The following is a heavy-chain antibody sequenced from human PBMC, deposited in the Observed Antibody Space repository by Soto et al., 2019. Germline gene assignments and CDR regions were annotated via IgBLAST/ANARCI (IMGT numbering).Heavy chain of an antibody. J-gene: IGHJ6*02. V-gene: IGHV1-2*04. D-gene: IGHD6-13*01. CDR1: GYTFTGYY. Sequence: ASVKVSCKASGYTFTGYYMHWVRQAPGQGLEWMGWINPNSGGTNYAQKFQGWVTMTRGTSISTAYMELSRLRSDDTAVYYCARSIAAPGNGFYYYGMDVWGQGTTVTVSS. CDR2: INPNSGGT. CDR3: ARSIAAPGNGFYYYGMDV.